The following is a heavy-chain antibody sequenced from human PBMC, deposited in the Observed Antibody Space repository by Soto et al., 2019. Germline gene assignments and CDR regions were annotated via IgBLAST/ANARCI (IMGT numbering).Heavy chain of an antibody. CDR2: ISSSSSYI. Sequence: EVQLVESGGGLVKPGGSLRLSCAASGFTFSSYSMNWVRQAPGKGLEWVSSISSSSSYIYYADSVKGRFTISRDNAKNSLYLQMNSLRAEDTAVYYCGRETVSSGSWDYWGQGTLVTVSS. J-gene: IGHJ4*02. CDR3: GRETVSSGSWDY. CDR1: GFTFSSYS. V-gene: IGHV3-21*01. D-gene: IGHD6-19*01.